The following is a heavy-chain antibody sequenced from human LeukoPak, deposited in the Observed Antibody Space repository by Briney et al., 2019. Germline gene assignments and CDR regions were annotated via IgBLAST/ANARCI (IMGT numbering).Heavy chain of an antibody. D-gene: IGHD2/OR15-2a*01. Sequence: GGSLRLSCAASGFSFSSYSMNWVRQAPGKGLEWVSYISSSSSTIYYADSVKGRFTISRDNAKNSLYLQMNSLRAEDTAVYYCAKYVSAKGPPYALDVWGQGTTVTVSS. V-gene: IGHV3-48*01. CDR3: AKYVSAKGPPYALDV. CDR1: GFSFSSYS. J-gene: IGHJ6*02. CDR2: ISSSSSTI.